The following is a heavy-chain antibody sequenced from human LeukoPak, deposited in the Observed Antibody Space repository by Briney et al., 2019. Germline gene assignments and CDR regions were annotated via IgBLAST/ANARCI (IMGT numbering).Heavy chain of an antibody. CDR1: GVSISDYS. CDR2: ISYTGST. D-gene: IGHD3-10*01. CDR3: ARGADYYGSGNYD. J-gene: IGHJ4*02. V-gene: IGHV4-59*01. Sequence: SETLSLTCTVSGVSISDYSWSWIRQPPGTGLEWIGYISYTGSTNYSPSLKSRVTISVDTSKSQFSLMLTSVTAADTAVYYCARGADYYGSGNYDWGQGTLVTVSS.